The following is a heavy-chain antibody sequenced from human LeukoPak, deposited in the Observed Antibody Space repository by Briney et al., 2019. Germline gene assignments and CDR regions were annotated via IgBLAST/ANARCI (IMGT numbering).Heavy chain of an antibody. CDR3: ARDLVAPGANWFDP. V-gene: IGHV3-21*01. CDR1: GFTFSSYS. CDR2: ISSISNYI. J-gene: IGHJ5*02. D-gene: IGHD1-26*01. Sequence: PGGSLRLSCAASGFTFSSYSMNWVRQAPGKGLEWVSSISSISNYIYYADSVKGRFTISRDNAKNSLYLQMNSLRAEDTAVYYCARDLVAPGANWFDPWGQGTLVTVSS.